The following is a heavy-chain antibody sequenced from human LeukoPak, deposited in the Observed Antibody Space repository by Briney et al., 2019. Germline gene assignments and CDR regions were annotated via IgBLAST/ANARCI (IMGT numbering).Heavy chain of an antibody. D-gene: IGHD4-23*01. Sequence: GGSLRLSRAASGFTFSSYAMSWVRQAPGKGLEWVSAISPGGDTIYYLDSVKGRFTISRDNSKNTLYLQMNSLRAEDTAVYYCARRTTVVGPAPFDHWGQGTLVTVSS. CDR1: GFTFSSYA. CDR3: ARRTTVVGPAPFDH. J-gene: IGHJ4*02. V-gene: IGHV3-23*01. CDR2: ISPGGDTI.